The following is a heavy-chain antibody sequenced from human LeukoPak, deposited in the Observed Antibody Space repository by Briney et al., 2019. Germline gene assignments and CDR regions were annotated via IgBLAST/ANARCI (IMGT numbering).Heavy chain of an antibody. CDR3: ARDGFTPFPYCSSTSCYAYFDY. CDR1: GFTFSDYY. CDR2: ISYDGSNK. V-gene: IGHV3-30-3*01. D-gene: IGHD2-2*01. Sequence: GGSLRLSCAASGFTFSDYYMSWIRQAPGKGLEWVAVISYDGSNKYYADSVKGRFTISRDNSKNTLYLQMNSLRAEDTAVYYCARDGFTPFPYCSSTSCYAYFDYWGQGTLVTVSS. J-gene: IGHJ4*02.